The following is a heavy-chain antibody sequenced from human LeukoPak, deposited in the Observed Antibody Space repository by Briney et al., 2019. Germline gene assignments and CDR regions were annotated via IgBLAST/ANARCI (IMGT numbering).Heavy chain of an antibody. CDR3: AKGGYYYMDV. V-gene: IGHV3-30*18. J-gene: IGHJ6*03. Sequence: GGSLRLSCAASGFIFSTFGMHWVRQAPGKGLEWVAVISYDGSNKYYADSVKGRFTISRDNSKNTLYLQMNSLRAEDTAVYYCAKGGYYYMDVWGKGTTVTISS. D-gene: IGHD3-16*01. CDR2: ISYDGSNK. CDR1: GFIFSTFG.